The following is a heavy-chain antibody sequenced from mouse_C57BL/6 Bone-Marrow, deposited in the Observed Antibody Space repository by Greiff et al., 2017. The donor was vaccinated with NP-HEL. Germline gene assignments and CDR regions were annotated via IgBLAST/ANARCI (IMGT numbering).Heavy chain of an antibody. CDR3: AYGLYYAMDY. V-gene: IGHV1-82*01. Sequence: VKLMESGPELVKPGASVKISCKASGYAFSSSWMNWVKQRPGKGLEWIGRIYPGDGDTNYNGKFKGKATLTADKSSSTAYMQLSSLTSEDSAVYFCAYGLYYAMDYWGQGTSVTVSS. CDR1: GYAFSSSW. D-gene: IGHD1-1*02. J-gene: IGHJ4*01. CDR2: IYPGDGDT.